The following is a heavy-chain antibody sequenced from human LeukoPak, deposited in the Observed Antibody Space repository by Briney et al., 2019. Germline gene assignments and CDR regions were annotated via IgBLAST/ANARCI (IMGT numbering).Heavy chain of an antibody. V-gene: IGHV1-18*01. Sequence: ASVKVSCKASGYTFTSYGISWVRQAPGQGPEWMGWISAYNGNTNYAQKLQGRVTMTTDTSTSTAYMELRSLRSDDTAVYYCARSRGGRSMIAVGLIYYFDYWGQGTLVIVSS. CDR3: ARSRGGRSMIAVGLIYYFDY. D-gene: IGHD3-22*01. J-gene: IGHJ4*02. CDR2: ISAYNGNT. CDR1: GYTFTSYG.